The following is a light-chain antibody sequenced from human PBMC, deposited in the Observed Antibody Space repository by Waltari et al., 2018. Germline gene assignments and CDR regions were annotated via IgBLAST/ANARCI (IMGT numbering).Light chain of an antibody. CDR2: LGS. CDR3: MQCRQAVGT. J-gene: IGKJ1*01. Sequence: DIVVTQSPLSLPVTPGEPASNCCRSSQSLLHRNGNNYLALYLQKPGQARQRLIYLGSNRASGVPAMVSGTGSGTDFILKISRVEAEDVGVYYCMQCRQAVGTCGQGTKVEIK. CDR1: QSLLHRNGNNY. V-gene: IGKV2-28*01.